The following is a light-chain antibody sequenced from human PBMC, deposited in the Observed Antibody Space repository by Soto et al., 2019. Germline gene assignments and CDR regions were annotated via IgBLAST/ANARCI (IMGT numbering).Light chain of an antibody. CDR3: QQSYSFPT. CDR2: DAS. J-gene: IGKJ4*01. Sequence: DIQMTQSPSSLSASVGDRVTITCRASESISTQLNWYQQKPGKAPNLLIYDASTLQSRVPSRFSGSGSGTDFSLTISSLQPEDFASYYCQQSYSFPTFGGGTKVEN. CDR1: ESISTQ. V-gene: IGKV1-39*01.